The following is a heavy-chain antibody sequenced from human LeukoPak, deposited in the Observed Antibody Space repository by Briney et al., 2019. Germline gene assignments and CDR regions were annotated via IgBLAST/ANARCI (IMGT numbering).Heavy chain of an antibody. D-gene: IGHD6-13*01. CDR1: GFTFSSYG. Sequence: GGTLRLSCAASGFTFSSYGMSWVRQAPGKGLEWVSAISGSGGSTYYADSVKGRFTISRDNSKKTLYLQMNSLRAEDTAVYYCAKAHSSSWYFLLRYWGQGTLVTVSS. CDR3: AKAHSSSWYFLLRY. CDR2: ISGSGGST. J-gene: IGHJ4*02. V-gene: IGHV3-23*01.